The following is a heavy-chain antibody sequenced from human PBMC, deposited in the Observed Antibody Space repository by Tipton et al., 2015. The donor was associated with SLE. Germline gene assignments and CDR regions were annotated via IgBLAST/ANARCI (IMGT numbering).Heavy chain of an antibody. CDR2: IDPSDSYT. CDR3: ARHRGLDYGDYRGAFDI. CDR1: GYSFTSYW. V-gene: IGHV5-10-1*01. J-gene: IGHJ3*02. D-gene: IGHD4-17*01. Sequence: QLVQSGAEVEKPGESLRISCKGSGYSFTSYWISWVRQMPGKGLEWMGRIDPSDSYTNYSPSFQGHVTISADKSISTAYLQWSSLKASDTAMYYCARHRGLDYGDYRGAFDIWGQGTMVTVSS.